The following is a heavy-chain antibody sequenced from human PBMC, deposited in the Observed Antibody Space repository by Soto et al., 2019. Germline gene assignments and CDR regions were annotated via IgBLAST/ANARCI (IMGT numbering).Heavy chain of an antibody. CDR3: ARGNHRWLQLWYFDL. V-gene: IGHV1-69*12. CDR1: GGTFSNYP. D-gene: IGHD5-12*01. J-gene: IGHJ2*01. Sequence: QVQLVQSGAEVKKPGSSVKVSCKASGGTFSNYPISWVRQAPGQGLEWMGGIIPIFGTTNYAQKFQGRVPITADESTSTAYMELSSLRSEDTAVFYCARGNHRWLQLWYFDLWGRGTLVTVSS. CDR2: IIPIFGTT.